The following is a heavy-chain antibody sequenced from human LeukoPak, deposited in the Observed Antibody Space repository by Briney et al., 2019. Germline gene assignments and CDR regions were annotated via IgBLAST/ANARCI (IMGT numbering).Heavy chain of an antibody. CDR3: ARRGWGYYDSSGYYRFDY. Sequence: SETLSLTCTVSGYSISNGYYWGWVRQSPGKGLEWIGNIYQSGDSPYYNPSLKSRVTISVDTSKNQFSLKLSSVTAADTAVYYCARRGWGYYDSSGYYRFDYWGQGTLVTVSS. V-gene: IGHV4-38-2*02. D-gene: IGHD3-22*01. CDR1: GYSISNGYY. J-gene: IGHJ4*02. CDR2: IYQSGDSP.